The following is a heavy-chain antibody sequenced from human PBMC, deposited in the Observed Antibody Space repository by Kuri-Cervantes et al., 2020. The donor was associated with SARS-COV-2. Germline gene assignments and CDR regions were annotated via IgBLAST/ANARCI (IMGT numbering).Heavy chain of an antibody. CDR3: VRVLVRGLMSRRYFDF. J-gene: IGHJ4*02. D-gene: IGHD3-10*01. Sequence: GGSLRLSCTASGFTFGGYYMSWIRQAPGKGLEWVSYISSSSSYTNYADSVKGRFTISRDNARNSLYLEMNSLGVEDTALYYCVRVLVRGLMSRRYFDFWGQGTLVTVSS. V-gene: IGHV3-11*06. CDR2: ISSSSSYT. CDR1: GFTFGGYY.